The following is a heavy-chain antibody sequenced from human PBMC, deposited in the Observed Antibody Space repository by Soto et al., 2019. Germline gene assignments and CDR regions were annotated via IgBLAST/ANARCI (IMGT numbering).Heavy chain of an antibody. Sequence: QVRLEQSGAEVKQPGASVKVSCKASGYRFIDYGITWVRQAPGQGLEWMGWISDYNGNTHYGKKFQGRVTMTTDTSTRTAQRELKSLSSDEPAVSFCAREGYYSGSGTYSPPRYYGMAAWGQGTTVTVSS. J-gene: IGHJ6*02. CDR3: AREGYYSGSGTYSPPRYYGMAA. V-gene: IGHV1-18*01. CDR1: GYRFIDYG. D-gene: IGHD3-10*01. CDR2: ISDYNGNT.